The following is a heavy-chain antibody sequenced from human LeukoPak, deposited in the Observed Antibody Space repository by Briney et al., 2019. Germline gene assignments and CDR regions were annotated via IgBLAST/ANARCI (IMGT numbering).Heavy chain of an antibody. Sequence: GESLKISCKGSGYSFTSYLIGWVRQMPGKGLEWMGIIYPGDSDTRDSPSYQGQVTISADKSISTAYMQWSSLKASVTAMYYCARRVDSSGYYYEYYFDYWGQGTLVTVSS. CDR3: ARRVDSSGYYYEYYFDY. CDR2: IYPGDSDT. D-gene: IGHD3-22*01. CDR1: GYSFTSYL. V-gene: IGHV5-51*01. J-gene: IGHJ4*02.